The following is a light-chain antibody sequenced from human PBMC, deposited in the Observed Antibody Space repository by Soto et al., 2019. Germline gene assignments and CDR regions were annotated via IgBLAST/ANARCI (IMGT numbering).Light chain of an antibody. CDR3: QQYGTSPGT. CDR2: DGS. V-gene: IGKV3-20*01. J-gene: IGKJ2*01. Sequence: EIVLTQSPGTLSLSPGERATLSCRASHSVTGNNLAWYQKRPGQAPRLLIYDGSSRATGISERFSGSGSGTEFTLTISRLEPEDVAVYYCQQYGTSPGTFGQGTKLEI. CDR1: HSVTGNN.